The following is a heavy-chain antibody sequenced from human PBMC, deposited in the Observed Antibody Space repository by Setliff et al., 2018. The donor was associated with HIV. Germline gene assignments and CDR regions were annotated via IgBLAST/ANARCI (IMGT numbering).Heavy chain of an antibody. V-gene: IGHV4-59*01. CDR3: ARVGAVAGFDY. J-gene: IGHJ4*02. CDR1: GGSISNYH. Sequence: NPSETLSLTCTVSGGSISNYHWSWIRQPPGKGLEWIGYIYNSGSTNYNPSLKSRVTISVDASKNHFSLKLRSVTAADTAVYYCARVGAVAGFDYWGQGTLVTVS. CDR2: IYNSGST. D-gene: IGHD6-19*01.